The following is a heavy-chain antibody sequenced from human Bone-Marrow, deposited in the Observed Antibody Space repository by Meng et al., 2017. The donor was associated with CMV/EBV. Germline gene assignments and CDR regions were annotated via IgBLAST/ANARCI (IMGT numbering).Heavy chain of an antibody. CDR3: ALGGRAIGGLAGFDP. CDR1: GDTFTGYY. D-gene: IGHD7-27*01. CDR2: INPNGDAT. Sequence: YGDTFTGYYMHWVRQAPGQGLEWMGWINPNGDATNYLQKFQGRVTMTRDTSVNTVYMELRRLASDDTAVYYCALGGRAIGGLAGFDPWGQGTLVTVSS. J-gene: IGHJ5*02. V-gene: IGHV1-2*02.